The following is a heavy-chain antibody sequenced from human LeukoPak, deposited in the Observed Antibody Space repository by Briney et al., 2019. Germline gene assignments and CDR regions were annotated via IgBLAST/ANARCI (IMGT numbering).Heavy chain of an antibody. CDR3: TRYDSDNAMLDY. D-gene: IGHD3-22*01. CDR1: GGSISIYY. V-gene: IGHV4-4*07. J-gene: IGHJ4*02. CDR2: IYTSGST. Sequence: SETLSLTCTVSGGSISIYYWSWIRQPAGKGLEWIGRIYTSGSTNYNPSLKSRVTISSDTSKQHFSLKLSSVTSTDTALYYCTRYDSDNAMLDYWGKGTLVTVSS.